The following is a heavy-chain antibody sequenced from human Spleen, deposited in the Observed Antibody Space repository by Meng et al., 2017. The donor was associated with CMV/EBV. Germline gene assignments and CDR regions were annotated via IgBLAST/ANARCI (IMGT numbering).Heavy chain of an antibody. V-gene: IGHV4-39*07. J-gene: IGHJ6*02. CDR2: IYYSGST. CDR1: GGSISSSSYY. Sequence: SETLSLTCTVSGGSISSSSYYWGWIRQPPGKGLEWIGNIYYSGSTNYNPSLKSRVTISVDTSKNQFSLKLSSVTAADTAVYYCAGVYDYVWGSYRLSYGMDVWGQGTTVTVSS. CDR3: AGVYDYVWGSYRLSYGMDV. D-gene: IGHD3-16*02.